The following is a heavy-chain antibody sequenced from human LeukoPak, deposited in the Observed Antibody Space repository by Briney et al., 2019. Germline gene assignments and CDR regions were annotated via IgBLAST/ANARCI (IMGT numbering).Heavy chain of an antibody. D-gene: IGHD4-17*01. CDR3: ARDGGRGLAGAFDI. CDR2: IYHSGST. V-gene: IGHV4-59*01. J-gene: IGHJ3*02. Sequence: SETLSLTCTVSGGFISSYYWSWIRQPPGKGLEWIGDIYHSGSTNYNPSLKSRVTISVDTSKNQFSLKLSSVTAADTAVYYCARDGGRGLAGAFDIWGQGTMVTVSS. CDR1: GGFISSYY.